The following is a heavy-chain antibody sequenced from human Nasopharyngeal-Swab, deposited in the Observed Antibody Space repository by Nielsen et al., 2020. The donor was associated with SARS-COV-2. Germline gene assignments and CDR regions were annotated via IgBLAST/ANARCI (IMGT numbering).Heavy chain of an antibody. J-gene: IGHJ4*02. V-gene: IGHV1-3*01. CDR2: VNAANGDT. CDR3: ARGAGPSDWIIDY. Sequence: ASVKVSCKASGYSFTRYALHWLRQAPGQRLEWLGWVNAANGDTKPSQNFQDRVTITRDTSAGIDYMDLRSLRSEDTAPYYCARGAGPSDWIIDYWGQGTLVTVSS. D-gene: IGHD2-21*02. CDR1: GYSFTRYA.